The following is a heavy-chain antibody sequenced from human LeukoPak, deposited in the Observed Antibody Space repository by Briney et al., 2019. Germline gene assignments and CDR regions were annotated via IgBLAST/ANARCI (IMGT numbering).Heavy chain of an antibody. J-gene: IGHJ3*02. Sequence: GGSLRLSCAASGFTFLNYWMHWARQAPGKGLVWVSRINGDGSATSYADSVKGRFTISRDNADNTLYLQMNSLRVEDTAVYYCARVRSEYRGAFDIWGQGTMVTVSS. CDR3: ARVRSEYRGAFDI. V-gene: IGHV3-74*01. CDR1: GFTFLNYW. D-gene: IGHD6-6*01. CDR2: INGDGSAT.